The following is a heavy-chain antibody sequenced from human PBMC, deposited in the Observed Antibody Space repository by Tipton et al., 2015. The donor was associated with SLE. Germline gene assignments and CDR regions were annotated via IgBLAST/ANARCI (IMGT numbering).Heavy chain of an antibody. CDR2: ISYDGSNK. V-gene: IGHV3-30-3*01. CDR1: GFTFSSYA. D-gene: IGHD5-18*01. CDR3: AREGYSDPFRAFDI. J-gene: IGHJ3*02. Sequence: SLRLSCAASGFTFSSYAMHWVRQAPGKGLEWLAVISYDGSNKYYADSVKGRFTISRDNAKNSLYLQMNSLRAEDTAVYYCAREGYSDPFRAFDIWGQGTKVTVSS.